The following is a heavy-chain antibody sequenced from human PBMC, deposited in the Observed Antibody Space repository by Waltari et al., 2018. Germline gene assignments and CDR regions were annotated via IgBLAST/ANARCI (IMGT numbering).Heavy chain of an antibody. CDR2: IVPIFVKA. D-gene: IGHD3-3*01. CDR1: GGTFSSYA. Sequence: QVQLVQSGAEVKKPGSSVKVSCKASGGTFSSYAISWVRKAPGQGLEWTGGIVPIFVKANDSQEFQGSVTSTAGESTSAAYMERGSLRSEGTAVYYWAKNYDFWSGNPDYYYYMDVWGKGTTVTVSS. CDR3: AKNYDFWSGNPDYYYYMDV. J-gene: IGHJ6*03. V-gene: IGHV1-69*01.